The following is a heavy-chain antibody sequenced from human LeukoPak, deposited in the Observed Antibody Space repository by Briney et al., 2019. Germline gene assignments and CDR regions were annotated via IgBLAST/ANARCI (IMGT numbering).Heavy chain of an antibody. Sequence: AAVKVSCKASGYTFISYYIHWVRQAPGQGLEWMGLINPSSGNTPYAQQFQGRVTMTRDTSTSTVYMELSSLRSEDTAVYYCARHSLIGTTPFDYWGQGTLVPVPS. J-gene: IGHJ4*02. CDR1: GYTFISYY. CDR3: ARHSLIGTTPFDY. V-gene: IGHV1-46*01. D-gene: IGHD1-20*01. CDR2: INPSSGNT.